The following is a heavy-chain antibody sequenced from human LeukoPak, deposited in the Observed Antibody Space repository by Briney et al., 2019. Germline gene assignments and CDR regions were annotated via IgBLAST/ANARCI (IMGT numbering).Heavy chain of an antibody. CDR3: ARETVRGTCWFDP. V-gene: IGHV1-46*01. Sequence: ASVKVSCKASGYTFTSYYMHWVRQAPGQGLEWMGIINPSGGSTSYAQKFQGSVTMTRDTSTSTVYMELSSLRSEDTAVYYCARETVRGTCWFDPWGQGTLVTVSS. CDR1: GYTFTSYY. D-gene: IGHD3-10*01. J-gene: IGHJ5*02. CDR2: INPSGGST.